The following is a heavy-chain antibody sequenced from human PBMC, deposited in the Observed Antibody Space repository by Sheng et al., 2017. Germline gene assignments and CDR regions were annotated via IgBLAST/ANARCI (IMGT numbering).Heavy chain of an antibody. J-gene: IGHJ1*01. CDR1: GGSISSSSYY. V-gene: IGHV4-39*07. D-gene: IGHD2-15*01. Sequence: QLQLQESGPGLVKPSETLSLTCTVSGGSISSSSYYWGWIRQPPGRGVEWIGSIYYSGSTYYNPSLKSRVTISVDTSKNQFSLKLSSVTAADTAVYYCARGLLSYFQHWGQGTLVTVSS. CDR3: ARGLLSYFQH. CDR2: IYYSGST.